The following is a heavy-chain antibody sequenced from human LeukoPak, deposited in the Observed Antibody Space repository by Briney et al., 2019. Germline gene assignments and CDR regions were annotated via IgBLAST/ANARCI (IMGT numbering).Heavy chain of an antibody. D-gene: IGHD3-3*01. J-gene: IGHJ4*02. Sequence: SETLSPTCAVYGGSFSGYYWSWIRQPPGKGLEWIGEINHSGSTNYNPSLKSRVTISVDTSKNQFSLKLSSVTAADTAVYYCARAHDFWSGYYTGGFDYWGQGTLVTVSS. V-gene: IGHV4-34*01. CDR3: ARAHDFWSGYYTGGFDY. CDR1: GGSFSGYY. CDR2: INHSGST.